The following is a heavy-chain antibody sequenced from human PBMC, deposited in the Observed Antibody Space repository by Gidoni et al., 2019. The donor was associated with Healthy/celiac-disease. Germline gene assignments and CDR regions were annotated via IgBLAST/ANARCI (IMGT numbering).Heavy chain of an antibody. CDR3: ARYFVESVAGIWWFDP. J-gene: IGHJ5*02. V-gene: IGHV4-34*01. CDR1: GGSFRGYY. CDR2: INHSGST. Sequence: QVQLQQWGAGLLKPAETLSLTCAVYGGSFRGYYWSWIRQPPGKGLEWIWEINHSGSTNYNPSLKSRVTISVDTSKNQFSLKLSSVTAADTAVYYCARYFVESVAGIWWFDPWGQGTLVTVSS. D-gene: IGHD6-19*01.